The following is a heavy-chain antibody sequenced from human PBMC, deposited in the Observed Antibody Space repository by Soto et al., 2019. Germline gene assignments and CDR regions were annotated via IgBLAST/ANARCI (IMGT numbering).Heavy chain of an antibody. CDR3: ARDYRSTYYYDSSGYPGAFDI. CDR1: GYTFTSYY. CDR2: INPSGGST. Sequence: GASVKVSCKASGYTFTSYYMHWVRQAPGQGLEWMGIINPSGGSTSYAQKFQGRVTMTRDTSTSTAYMELSSLRSEDTAVYYCARDYRSTYYYDSSGYPGAFDIWGQGTMVTVSS. J-gene: IGHJ3*02. D-gene: IGHD3-22*01. V-gene: IGHV1-46*01.